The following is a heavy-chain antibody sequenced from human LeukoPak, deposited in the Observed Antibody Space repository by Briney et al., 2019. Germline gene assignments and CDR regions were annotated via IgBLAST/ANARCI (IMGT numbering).Heavy chain of an antibody. CDR3: ARGGPRYCSGGSCYFGY. V-gene: IGHV4-39*01. CDR1: GGSISSSSYY. Sequence: SETLSLTCTVSGGSISSSSYYWGWIRQPPGKGLEWIGSIYYRGSTYYNPSLKSRVTISVDTSKNQFSLKLSSVTAADTAVYYCARGGPRYCSGGSCYFGYWGQGTLVTVSP. J-gene: IGHJ4*02. D-gene: IGHD2-15*01. CDR2: IYYRGST.